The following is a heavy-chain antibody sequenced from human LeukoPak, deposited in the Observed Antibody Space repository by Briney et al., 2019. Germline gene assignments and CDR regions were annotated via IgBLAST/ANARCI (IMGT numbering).Heavy chain of an antibody. D-gene: IGHD6-13*01. Sequence: SVKVSCKASGGTFSSYAISWVRQAPGQGLEWMGGIIPIFGTANYAQKFQGRVTITADEATSTAYMELSSLRSEDTAVYYCARRIAAAGTDAFDIWGQGTMVTVSS. V-gene: IGHV1-69*01. CDR1: GGTFSSYA. CDR3: ARRIAAAGTDAFDI. J-gene: IGHJ3*02. CDR2: IIPIFGTA.